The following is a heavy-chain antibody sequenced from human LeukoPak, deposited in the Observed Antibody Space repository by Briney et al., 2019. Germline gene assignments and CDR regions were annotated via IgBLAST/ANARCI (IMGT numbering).Heavy chain of an antibody. CDR2: INHSGST. CDR3: ATSITMIVVVTPYDAFDI. V-gene: IGHV4-34*01. D-gene: IGHD3-22*01. Sequence: SETLSLTCAVYGGSFSGYYWSWIRQPPGKGLEWIGEINHSGSTNYNPPLKSRVTISVDTSKNQFSLKLSSVTAADTAVYYCATSITMIVVVTPYDAFDIWGQGTMVTVSS. CDR1: GGSFSGYY. J-gene: IGHJ3*02.